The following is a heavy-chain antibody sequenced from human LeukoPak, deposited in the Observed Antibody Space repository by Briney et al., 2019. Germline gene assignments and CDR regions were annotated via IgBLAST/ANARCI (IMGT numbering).Heavy chain of an antibody. D-gene: IGHD5-18*01. J-gene: IGHJ4*02. CDR2: ISGSGGNT. Sequence: GGSLRLSCAASGFTFNIYVMSWVRQAPGKGLEWVSAISGSGGNTYYADSVKGRFPVSRGNSNNTLYLQMNSLRAEDTAVYYCAKDNSYGNFDYWGQGTLVTVSS. CDR1: GFTFNIYV. CDR3: AKDNSYGNFDY. V-gene: IGHV3-23*01.